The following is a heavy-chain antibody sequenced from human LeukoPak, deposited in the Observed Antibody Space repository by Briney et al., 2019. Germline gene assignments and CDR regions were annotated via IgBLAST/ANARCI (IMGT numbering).Heavy chain of an antibody. Sequence: GGSLRLSCAGSGFTFGGYGMHWFRQTQGKGLEWVAVIAYDGSRAFYADSVKGRFTISRDNSKNTMSVQMDDLRAEDTAVYYCTRYNNDHFDYWGQGTLVIVSS. CDR1: GFTFGGYG. CDR2: IAYDGSRA. CDR3: TRYNNDHFDY. V-gene: IGHV3-33*01. D-gene: IGHD1-14*01. J-gene: IGHJ4*02.